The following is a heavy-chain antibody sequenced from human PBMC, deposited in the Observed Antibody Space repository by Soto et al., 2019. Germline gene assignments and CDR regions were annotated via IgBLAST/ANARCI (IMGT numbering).Heavy chain of an antibody. Sequence: QVQLQESGPGLVKPSQTLSLTCTVSGGSISSGGYYWSWIRQHPGKGLEWIGYIYYSGSTYYNPSLMGRVTISVETSKNQSPLKLSSVTAPDTAVYYCARDSRLGTTVTYYYYYGMDVWGQGTTVTVSS. CDR1: GGSISSGGYY. CDR2: IYYSGST. V-gene: IGHV4-31*03. D-gene: IGHD4-17*01. CDR3: ARDSRLGTTVTYYYYYGMDV. J-gene: IGHJ6*02.